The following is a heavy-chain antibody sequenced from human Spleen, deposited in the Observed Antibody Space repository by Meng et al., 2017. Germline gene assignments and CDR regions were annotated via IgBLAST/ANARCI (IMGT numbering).Heavy chain of an antibody. Sequence: GSLRLSCAASGFTFTSYAMHWVRQAPGKGLDWVAVISYDGSNEDYADSVKGRFTISRDNSKNTLYLQMNSLRAEDTAVYFCARDQASGPYRAFDYWGQGTLVTVSS. CDR3: ARDQASGPYRAFDY. D-gene: IGHD1-26*01. J-gene: IGHJ4*02. CDR1: GFTFTSYA. CDR2: ISYDGSNE. V-gene: IGHV3-30*01.